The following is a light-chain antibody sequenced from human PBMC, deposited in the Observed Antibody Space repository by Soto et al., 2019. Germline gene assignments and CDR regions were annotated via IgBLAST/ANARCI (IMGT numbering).Light chain of an antibody. CDR3: QQYDTFPLT. CDR1: QSISSW. Sequence: DIQMTQSPSTLSSSVGDRVTIGCRASQSISSWLAWYQQKRGKAPKLLIYKASILESGVPSSFSCSGSATEFPLRISILQPEDFASYYCQQYDTFPLTFGGGTKVEIK. V-gene: IGKV1-5*03. J-gene: IGKJ4*01. CDR2: KAS.